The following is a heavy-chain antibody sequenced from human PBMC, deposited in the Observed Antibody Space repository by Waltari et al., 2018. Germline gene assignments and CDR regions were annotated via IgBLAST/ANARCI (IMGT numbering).Heavy chain of an antibody. J-gene: IGHJ4*02. CDR3: TRHTTALAGTFSEFDY. Sequence: QLQLQESGPGLVKPSETLSLTCTVSGASLPIRNYYWGGIRQSPGKGLECLGSLYFSGNTYYNPALGSRLTMSVDTSKNQFYLRLNSVTAADRGVYYCTRHTTALAGTFSEFDYWGQGTLVAVSS. CDR1: GASLPIRNYY. CDR2: LYFSGNT. V-gene: IGHV4-39*01. D-gene: IGHD1-1*01.